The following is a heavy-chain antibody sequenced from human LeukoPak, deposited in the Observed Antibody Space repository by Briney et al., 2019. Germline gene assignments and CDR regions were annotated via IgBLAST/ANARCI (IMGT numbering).Heavy chain of an antibody. CDR2: IYYSGST. CDR1: GGSISTNNYY. CDR3: AGSGILATPCYLDY. D-gene: IGHD5-12*01. Sequence: SETLSLTCTVSGGSISTNNYYWGWIRQPPGKGLEWIGSIYYSGSTYFNPSLKSRVTISVDTSKNQFSLKLSSVTAADTAVYYCAGSGILATPCYLDYWGQGTLVTVSS. J-gene: IGHJ4*02. V-gene: IGHV4-39*01.